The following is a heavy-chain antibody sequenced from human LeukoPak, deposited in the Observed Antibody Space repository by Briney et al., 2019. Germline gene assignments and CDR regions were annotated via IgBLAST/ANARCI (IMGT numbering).Heavy chain of an antibody. CDR1: GGSFSGYY. J-gene: IGHJ4*02. D-gene: IGHD2-21*01. CDR2: INHSGST. V-gene: IGHV4-34*01. CDR3: ARVYLGFIRPPLDS. Sequence: SETLSLTCAVYGGSFSGYYWSWVRQPPGKGLEWIGEINHSGSTNYNPSLKSRVTISVDTSKNQFSLKLSSVTAADTAVYYCARVYLGFIRPPLDSWGPGTLVTVSS.